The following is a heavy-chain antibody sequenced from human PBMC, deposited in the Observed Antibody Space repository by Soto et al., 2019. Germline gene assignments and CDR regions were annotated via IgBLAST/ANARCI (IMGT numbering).Heavy chain of an antibody. Sequence: SETLSLTCTVAGGSMIGYYWSWIRQPPGRGLEWIGFIYYAGSTKYNPSLNSRVTISVDTSKNQFSLTVTSVTAADTAVYYCARIYYDSVFDYWGQRTLVTVSS. V-gene: IGHV4-59*08. D-gene: IGHD3-22*01. CDR1: GGSMIGYY. CDR2: IYYAGST. J-gene: IGHJ4*02. CDR3: ARIYYDSVFDY.